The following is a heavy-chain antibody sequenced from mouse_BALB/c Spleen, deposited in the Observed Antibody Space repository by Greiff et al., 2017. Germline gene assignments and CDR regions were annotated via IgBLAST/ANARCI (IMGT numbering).Heavy chain of an antibody. V-gene: IGHV5-17*02. D-gene: IGHD1-1*01. CDR1: GFTFSSFG. Sequence: EVKLMESGGGLVQPGGSRKLSCAASGFTFSSFGMHWVRQAPEKGLEWVAYISSGSSTIYYADTVKGRFTISRDNPKNTLFLQMTSLRSEDTAMYYCARSRSPYYYGSSSYYAMDYWGQGTSVTVSS. J-gene: IGHJ4*01. CDR3: ARSRSPYYYGSSSYYAMDY. CDR2: ISSGSSTI.